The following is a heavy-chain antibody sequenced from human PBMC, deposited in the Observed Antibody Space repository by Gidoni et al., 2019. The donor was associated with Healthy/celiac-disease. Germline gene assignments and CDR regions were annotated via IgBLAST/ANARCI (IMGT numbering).Heavy chain of an antibody. D-gene: IGHD7-27*01. J-gene: IGHJ6*02. Sequence: EVQLVESGGGLVQPGRSLRLSCAASGFTFDDYAMHWVRQAPGKGLELVSGIRWNSGSIGYADSVKGRFTISRDNAKNSLYLQMNSLRAEDTALYYCAKDFKRGNYYYGMDVWGQGTTVTVSS. CDR3: AKDFKRGNYYYGMDV. CDR2: IRWNSGSI. V-gene: IGHV3-9*01. CDR1: GFTFDDYA.